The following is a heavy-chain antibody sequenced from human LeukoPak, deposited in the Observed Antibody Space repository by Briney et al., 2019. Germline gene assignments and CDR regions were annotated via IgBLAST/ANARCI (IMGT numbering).Heavy chain of an antibody. CDR3: ARALDV. V-gene: IGHV3-30*04. J-gene: IGHJ6*04. Sequence: GGSPRLSCVDSGLSFNTYAMHWVRQAPGKGLEWVAAISYDGSYTYYRDSVRGRFTISRDNSKNTMYLQMNSLRAGDTAMYYCARALDVWGKGTTVTVSS. CDR2: ISYDGSYT. CDR1: GLSFNTYA.